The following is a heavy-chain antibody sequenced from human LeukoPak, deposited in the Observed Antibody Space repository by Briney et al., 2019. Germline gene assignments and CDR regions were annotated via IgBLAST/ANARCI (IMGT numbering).Heavy chain of an antibody. CDR3: AKTQNIRGYSYGYKD. CDR2: IKQDGSEK. J-gene: IGHJ4*02. CDR1: GFTFSNYW. V-gene: IGHV3-7*02. D-gene: IGHD5-18*01. Sequence: PGGSLRLSCAASGFTFSNYWMSWVRQAPGKGLEWVANIKQDGSEKYYVDSVKGRFTISRDNAKNSLYLQMNSLRAEDTAVYYCAKTQNIRGYSYGYKDWGQGTLVTVSS.